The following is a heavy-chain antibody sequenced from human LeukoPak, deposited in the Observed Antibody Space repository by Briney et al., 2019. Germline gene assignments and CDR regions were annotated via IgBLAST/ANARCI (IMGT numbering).Heavy chain of an antibody. Sequence: GGSLRLSCVASGLTFNNHAMNWVRQAPGKGLEWVAVISYDGSNKYYADSVKGRFTISRDNSKNTLYLQMNSLRAEDTAVYYCWLDYYGSGSYSFDYWDQGTLVTVSS. CDR1: GLTFNNHA. CDR2: ISYDGSNK. V-gene: IGHV3-30*04. CDR3: WLDYYGSGSYSFDY. J-gene: IGHJ4*02. D-gene: IGHD3-10*01.